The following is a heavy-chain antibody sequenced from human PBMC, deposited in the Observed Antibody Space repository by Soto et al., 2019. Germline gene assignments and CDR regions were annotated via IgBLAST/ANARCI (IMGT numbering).Heavy chain of an antibody. CDR1: GFSLRTSGVG. Sequence: SLPTLVNPTQTLTLTCIFSGFSLRTSGVGVGWIRQPPGKALEWLGFIYWNDDKRYSPSLKSRLTITKDTSKNQVVLTMTNMDPVDTATYFCAKSGSSGWYGWFDPWGQGILVTVSS. V-gene: IGHV2-5*01. D-gene: IGHD6-19*01. J-gene: IGHJ5*02. CDR2: IYWNDDK. CDR3: AKSGSSGWYGWFDP.